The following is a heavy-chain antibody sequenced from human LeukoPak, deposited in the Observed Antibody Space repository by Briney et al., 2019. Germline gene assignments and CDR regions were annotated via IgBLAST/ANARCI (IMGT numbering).Heavy chain of an antibody. J-gene: IGHJ4*02. Sequence: GSLRLSCAASGFTFSDYYMSWIRQPPGKGLEWIGSIYYSGSTYYNPSLKSRVTISVDTSKNQFSLKLSSVTAADTAVYYCARVARATYYDILTGYYTTRTRRYYFDYWGQGTLVTVSS. V-gene: IGHV4-38-2*01. D-gene: IGHD3-9*01. CDR3: ARVARATYYDILTGYYTTRTRRYYFDY. CDR2: IYYSGST. CDR1: GFTFSDYY.